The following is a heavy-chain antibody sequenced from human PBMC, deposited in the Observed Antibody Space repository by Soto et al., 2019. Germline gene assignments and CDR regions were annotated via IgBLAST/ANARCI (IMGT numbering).Heavy chain of an antibody. J-gene: IGHJ2*01. V-gene: IGHV3-33*01. CDR3: ARDVMVTAMVMWYFDL. Sequence: QVQLVESGGGVVQPGRSLRLSCAASGFTFSSYGMHWVRQAPGKGLEWVAVIWYDGSNKYYADSVKGRFTISRDNSKNTVYLQMNSLRAEDTAVYYCARDVMVTAMVMWYFDLWGRGTLVTVSS. D-gene: IGHD2-21*02. CDR1: GFTFSSYG. CDR2: IWYDGSNK.